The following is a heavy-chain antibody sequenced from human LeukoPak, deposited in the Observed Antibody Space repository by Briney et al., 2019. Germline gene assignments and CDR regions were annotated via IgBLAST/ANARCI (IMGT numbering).Heavy chain of an antibody. V-gene: IGHV3-30*01. CDR3: AREDYTSAWYYFDY. Sequence: PGGSLRLSCAASGFTCSSYAMHWVRQAPDKGLEWVAAISYDGSNKYYVDSVKGRFTISRDNSRSTLYQQMNRLRAEDTAVYYCAREDYTSAWYYFDYWGQGTLVTVSS. J-gene: IGHJ4*02. D-gene: IGHD6-19*01. CDR1: GFTCSSYA. CDR2: ISYDGSNK.